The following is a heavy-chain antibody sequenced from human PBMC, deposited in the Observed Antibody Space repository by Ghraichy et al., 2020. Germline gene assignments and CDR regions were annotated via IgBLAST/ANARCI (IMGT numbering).Heavy chain of an antibody. D-gene: IGHD1-26*01. V-gene: IGHV4-61*01. CDR3: ARGAPRWEPLPFDY. Sequence: SQTLSLTCTVAGGSVSTGSYYWSWIRQPPGKGLEWIANILYTGSTNYNPSLRSRVTISVDASKNEFSLKLSSVTAADTAVYYCARGAPRWEPLPFDYWGQGTLVTVSS. J-gene: IGHJ4*02. CDR1: GGSVSTGSYY. CDR2: ILYTGST.